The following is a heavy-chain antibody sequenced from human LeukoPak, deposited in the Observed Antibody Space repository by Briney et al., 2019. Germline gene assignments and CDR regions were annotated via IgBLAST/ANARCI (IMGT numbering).Heavy chain of an antibody. CDR1: GGSISGSSDY. V-gene: IGHV4-39*01. J-gene: IGHJ4*02. Sequence: SETLSLTCTVSGGSISGSSDYWGWGWIRQPPGKGLEWTGSIYYSGSTYYNPSLKSRVTISVDTSKNQFSLKLSSVTAADTAVYYCARHFHIVVAPAGISSCYFDYWGQGTLVTVSS. D-gene: IGHD2-2*02. CDR3: ARHFHIVVAPAGISSCYFDY. CDR2: IYYSGST.